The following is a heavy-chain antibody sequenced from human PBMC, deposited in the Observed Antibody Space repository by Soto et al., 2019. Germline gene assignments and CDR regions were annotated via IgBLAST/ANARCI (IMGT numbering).Heavy chain of an antibody. D-gene: IGHD6-13*01. CDR3: ARPLAAAGFYYYGMDV. CDR2: IWYDGSNK. V-gene: IGHV3-33*01. J-gene: IGHJ6*02. Sequence: QVQLVESGGGVVQPGRSLRLSCAASGFTFSSYGMHWVRQAPGKGLEWVAVIWYDGSNKYYADSVKGRFTISRDNSKNTLYLQMNSLRADETAVYYCARPLAAAGFYYYGMDVWGQGTTVTVSS. CDR1: GFTFSSYG.